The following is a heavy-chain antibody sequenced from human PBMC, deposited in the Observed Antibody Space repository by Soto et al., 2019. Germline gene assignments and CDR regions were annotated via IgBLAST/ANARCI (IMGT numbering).Heavy chain of an antibody. CDR1: GGSFSMYA. CDR2: VVPLFGTP. V-gene: IGHV1-69*01. D-gene: IGHD5-12*01. J-gene: IGHJ4*02. Sequence: QVQLVQSGAEVKEPGSSVKVSCKTSGGSFSMYATSWVRQAPGQGLEWLGGVVPLFGTPNYAQKFLDRVTITADESTSTVYMELSSLRSEDTAVYYCARGVDVMAKFEEWGQGSLVTVSS. CDR3: ARGVDVMAKFEE.